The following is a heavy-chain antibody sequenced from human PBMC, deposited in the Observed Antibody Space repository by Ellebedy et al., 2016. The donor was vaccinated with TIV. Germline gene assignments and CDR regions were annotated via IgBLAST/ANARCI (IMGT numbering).Heavy chain of an antibody. J-gene: IGHJ4*02. CDR2: IWYDGGNK. CDR3: ASFSHDSYRQPLAF. D-gene: IGHD2-21*02. Sequence: PGGSLRLSCAASGFIFNNYGMHWVRQAPGKGLEWVAFIWYDGGNKYYADSVKGRFTISRDKAKNTLLLQLDSLRAEDTALYYCASFSHDSYRQPLAFWGQGTQVTVSS. V-gene: IGHV3-30*02. CDR1: GFIFNNYG.